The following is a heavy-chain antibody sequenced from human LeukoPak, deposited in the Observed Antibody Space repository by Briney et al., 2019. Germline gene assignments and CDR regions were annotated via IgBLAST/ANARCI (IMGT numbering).Heavy chain of an antibody. V-gene: IGHV4-61*08. CDR1: GGSISSGDYY. Sequence: SQTLSLTCTVSGGSISSGDYYWSWIRQPRGKGLEWIGYIYYSGSTNYNPSLKRRVTISVDTSKNQSSLKLSSVTAAGTAVYYCAGGWRDGSSDYWGQGTLVTVSS. J-gene: IGHJ4*02. CDR2: IYYSGST. CDR3: AGGWRDGSSDY. D-gene: IGHD5-24*01.